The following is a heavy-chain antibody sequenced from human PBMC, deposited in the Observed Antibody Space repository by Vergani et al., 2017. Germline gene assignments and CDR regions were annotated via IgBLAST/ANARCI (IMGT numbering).Heavy chain of an antibody. V-gene: IGHV3-23*04. CDR3: AKTLSYGSGSYYMPRTPEAFDY. CDR1: GFTFSSYA. Sequence: VQLVESGGGVVQPGRSLRLSCAASGFTFSSYAMRWVRQAPGKGLEWVSAISGSGGTTYYADSVEGRFTISRNNSKNTLYLQMNSLSTEDTAVYDGAKTLSYGSGSYYMPRTPEAFDYWGQGTLVTVSS. D-gene: IGHD3-10*01. J-gene: IGHJ4*02. CDR2: ISGSGGTT.